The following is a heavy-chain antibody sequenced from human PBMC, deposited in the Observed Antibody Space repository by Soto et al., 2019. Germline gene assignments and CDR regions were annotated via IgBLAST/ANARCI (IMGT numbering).Heavy chain of an antibody. V-gene: IGHV4-39*01. Sequence: SETLSLTCTVSGDSIISGDYYWAWIRQPPGKGLEWIATIYYSGNTYYNPSLKSRVTISVDTSKNQFSLKLSSVTAADTALYYCARLGGVRFDWNHLYFDYWGQGTLVTVSS. CDR2: IYYSGNT. CDR1: GDSIISGDYY. D-gene: IGHD3-9*01. CDR3: ARLGGVRFDWNHLYFDY. J-gene: IGHJ4*02.